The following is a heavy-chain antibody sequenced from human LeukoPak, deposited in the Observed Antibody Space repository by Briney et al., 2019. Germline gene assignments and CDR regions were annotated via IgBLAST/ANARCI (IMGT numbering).Heavy chain of an antibody. CDR3: AKDTKWQLNAYYIDY. V-gene: IGHV3-23*01. CDR2: ISGSGGTT. Sequence: GGTLRLSCAASGFTFNNYDITWVRQAPGKGLEWVSKISGSGGTTYYADSVKGRFTISRDNSKNTLYLQMNSLRAEDTAVYYCAKDTKWQLNAYYIDYWGQGTLVTVSS. D-gene: IGHD5-12*01. J-gene: IGHJ4*02. CDR1: GFTFNNYD.